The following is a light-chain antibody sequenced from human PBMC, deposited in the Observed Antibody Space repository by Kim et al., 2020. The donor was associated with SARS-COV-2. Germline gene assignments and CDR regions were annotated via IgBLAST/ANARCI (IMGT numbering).Light chain of an antibody. J-gene: IGKJ1*01. V-gene: IGKV1-5*03. CDR1: QSISSW. CDR3: QQYNSYPWT. Sequence: DIQMTQSPPTLSASVGDRVTITCRASQSISSWLAWYQQKPGKAPKLQIYKASSLESGVPSRFSGSGSGTEFTLTISSLQPDDFATYYCQQYNSYPWTFGQGTKVDIK. CDR2: KAS.